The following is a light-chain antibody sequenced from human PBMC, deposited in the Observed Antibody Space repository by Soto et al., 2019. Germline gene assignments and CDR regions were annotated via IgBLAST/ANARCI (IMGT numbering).Light chain of an antibody. V-gene: IGLV1-51*01. CDR1: SSNIGNNY. CDR3: GTWDSSLSVVV. CDR2: DNN. Sequence: QSVLTQAGSVSGAPGQKVTISCSGSSSNIGNNYVSWYQQLPGTAPKLLIYDNNKRPSGIPDRFSGSKSGTSATLGITGLQTGDEADYYCGTWDSSLSVVVFGRGTKVTVL. J-gene: IGLJ2*01.